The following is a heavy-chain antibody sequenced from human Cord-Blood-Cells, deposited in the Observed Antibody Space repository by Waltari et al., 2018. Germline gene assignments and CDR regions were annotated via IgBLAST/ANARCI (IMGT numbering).Heavy chain of an antibody. CDR2: IYYSGST. Sequence: QVQLQESGPGLVKPSQTLSLTCTVSGGSIRSGDYYWSWTRPPPGKGLEWIGYIYYSGSTYYNPSLKSRVTISVDTSKNQFSLKLSSVTAADTAVYYCARAPDYYDSSGYYFDYWGQGTLVTVSS. CDR3: ARAPDYYDSSGYYFDY. D-gene: IGHD3-22*01. V-gene: IGHV4-30-4*08. J-gene: IGHJ4*02. CDR1: GGSIRSGDYY.